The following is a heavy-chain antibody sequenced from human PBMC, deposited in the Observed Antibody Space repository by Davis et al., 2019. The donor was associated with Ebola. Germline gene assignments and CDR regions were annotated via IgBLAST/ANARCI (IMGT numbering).Heavy chain of an antibody. D-gene: IGHD3-16*01. CDR2: IKQDGSEK. CDR3: ASFPLGKDFGVSRY. Sequence: GGSLRLSCAASGFTFSSYWMSWVRQAPGKGLEWVANIKQDGSEKYYADSVKGRFTISRDNSKNTLYLQMNSLRAEDTAVYYCASFPLGKDFGVSRYWGRGTLVTVSS. J-gene: IGHJ4*02. V-gene: IGHV3-7*03. CDR1: GFTFSSYW.